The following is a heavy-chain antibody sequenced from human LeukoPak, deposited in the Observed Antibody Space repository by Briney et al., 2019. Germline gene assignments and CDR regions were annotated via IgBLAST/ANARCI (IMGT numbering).Heavy chain of an antibody. CDR3: ARRNYDFWSGQSPPPGYYYYMDV. J-gene: IGHJ6*03. CDR2: INHSGST. CDR1: GGSFSGYY. D-gene: IGHD3-3*01. V-gene: IGHV4-34*01. Sequence: PSETLSLTCAVYGGSFSGYYWSWIRQPPGKGLEWIGEINHSGSTNYNPSLKSRVTISVDTSKNQFSLKLSSVTAADTAVYYCARRNYDFWSGQSPPPGYYYYMDVWGKGTTVTVSS.